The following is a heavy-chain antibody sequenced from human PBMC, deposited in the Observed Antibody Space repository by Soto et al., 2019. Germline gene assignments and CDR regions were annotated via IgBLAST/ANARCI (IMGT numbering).Heavy chain of an antibody. Sequence: GASVKVSCKASGYTFTSYGISWVRQAPGQGLEWMGWISAYNGNTNYAQKLQGRVTMTTDTSTSTAYMELRSLRSDDTAVYYCARTIVVVPAAMGWFDPWGQGTLVPVSS. J-gene: IGHJ5*02. CDR2: ISAYNGNT. D-gene: IGHD2-2*01. V-gene: IGHV1-18*01. CDR3: ARTIVVVPAAMGWFDP. CDR1: GYTFTSYG.